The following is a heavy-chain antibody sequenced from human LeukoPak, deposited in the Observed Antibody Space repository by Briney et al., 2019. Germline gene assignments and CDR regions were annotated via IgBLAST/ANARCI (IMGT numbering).Heavy chain of an antibody. Sequence: GGSLRLSCAASGFTFSSYGMHWVRQAPGKGLEWVGVIWYDGSNKYYADSVKGRFTNARDNSKNTLYLQMNSLRAEDTAVYYWARDVPRRDILTGYPDYWGQGTLVTVPS. CDR3: ARDVPRRDILTGYPDY. J-gene: IGHJ4*02. CDR1: GFTFSSYG. V-gene: IGHV3-33*01. CDR2: IWYDGSNK. D-gene: IGHD3-9*01.